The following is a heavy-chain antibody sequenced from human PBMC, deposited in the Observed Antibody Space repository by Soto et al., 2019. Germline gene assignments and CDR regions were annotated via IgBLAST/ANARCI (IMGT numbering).Heavy chain of an antibody. V-gene: IGHV4-34*01. CDR3: ARGPSYLLFDP. CDR2: INHSGST. J-gene: IGHJ5*02. D-gene: IGHD3-10*01. Sequence: AVYGGSFSGYYWSWIRQPPGKGLEWIGEINHSGSTNHNPSLKSRVTISVDTSKNQFSLKLSSVTAADTAVYYCARGPSYLLFDPWGQGTLVTVSS. CDR1: GGSFSGYY.